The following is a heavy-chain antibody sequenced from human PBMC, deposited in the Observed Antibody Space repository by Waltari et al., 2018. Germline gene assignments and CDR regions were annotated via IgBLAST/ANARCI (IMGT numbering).Heavy chain of an antibody. Sequence: QITLKESGPTLVKPTQTLTLTCTFSGFSLSTSGVGVGCIRHPPGKALEWLALIYWNDDKSYSPSLKSRLIITKYTSKNQVVLTMTIMDAVDTGTYYCANSEMATMILVYYFDYWGQGTLVTVSS. CDR1: GFSLSTSGVG. CDR3: ANSEMATMILVYYFDY. CDR2: IYWNDDK. J-gene: IGHJ4*02. D-gene: IGHD3-16*01. V-gene: IGHV2-5*01.